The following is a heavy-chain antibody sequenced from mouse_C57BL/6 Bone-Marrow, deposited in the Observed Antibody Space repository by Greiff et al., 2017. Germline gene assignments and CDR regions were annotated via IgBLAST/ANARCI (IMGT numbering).Heavy chain of an antibody. V-gene: IGHV1-64*01. D-gene: IGHD1-1*01. CDR2: IHPNSGST. CDR3: ARSYYGRGLGY. J-gene: IGHJ2*01. Sequence: QVQLQQPGAELVKPGASVKLSCKASGYTFTSYWMHWVKQRPGQGLEWIGMIHPNSGSTNYNEKFKSKDTLTVDKSSRTAYMQLSSLTSEDSAVYYCARSYYGRGLGYWGQGTTLTVAS. CDR1: GYTFTSYW.